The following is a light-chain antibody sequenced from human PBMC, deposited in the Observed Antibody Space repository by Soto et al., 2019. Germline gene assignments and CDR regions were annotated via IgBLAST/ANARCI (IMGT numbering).Light chain of an antibody. V-gene: IGKV1D-12*01. J-gene: IGKJ3*01. CDR1: QGISSW. CDR2: AAS. Sequence: DIQMTQSPSSVSASVGDRVTITCRASQGISSWLAWYQQKPGKAPKLLIYAASSLQSGVPSRFRGRGFGNDFPLHISSLPAEDFANYYCQQANSFPSFGPGTKVDIK. CDR3: QQANSFPS.